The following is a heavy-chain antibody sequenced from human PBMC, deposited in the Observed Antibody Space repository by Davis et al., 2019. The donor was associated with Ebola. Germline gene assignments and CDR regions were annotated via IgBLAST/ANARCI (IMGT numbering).Heavy chain of an antibody. CDR1: GYTFTSYG. V-gene: IGHV1-18*01. D-gene: IGHD3-22*01. CDR3: ARGAGITMIVVDQNLGD. J-gene: IGHJ4*02. Sequence: AASVKVSCKASGYTFTSYGISWVRQAPGQGLEWMGWISAYNGNTNYAQKLQGRVTMTTDTSTSTAYMELRSLRSDDTAVYYCARGAGITMIVVDQNLGDWGQGTLVTVSS. CDR2: ISAYNGNT.